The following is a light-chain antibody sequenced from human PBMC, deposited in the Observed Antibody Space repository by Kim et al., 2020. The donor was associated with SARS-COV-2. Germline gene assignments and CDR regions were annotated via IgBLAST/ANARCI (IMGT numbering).Light chain of an antibody. CDR1: QSVSSY. CDR2: DAS. J-gene: IGKJ4*01. Sequence: LSPGERASLSCRGSQSVSSYLAWYQQKPGQTPRLLSYDASNRSTGIPARFSGSGAGTDFTLTISSLEPEDFAVYYCQQRSNWTLTFGGGAKGDIK. CDR3: QQRSNWTLT. V-gene: IGKV3-11*01.